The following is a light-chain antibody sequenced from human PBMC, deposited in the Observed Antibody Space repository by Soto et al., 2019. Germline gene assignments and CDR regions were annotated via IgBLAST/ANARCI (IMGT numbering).Light chain of an antibody. CDR2: DVS. CDR3: QQLHDSAIT. CDR1: QSLSSW. V-gene: IGKV1-5*01. Sequence: DIQMTQSPSTLSASVGDRVTITCRASQSLSSWLAWYQQTPGKAPKVLIYDVSIVESGVPTRFSGSGSGTDFTLTISSLQPEDFATYYYQQLHDSAITFGQGTRLEIK. J-gene: IGKJ5*01.